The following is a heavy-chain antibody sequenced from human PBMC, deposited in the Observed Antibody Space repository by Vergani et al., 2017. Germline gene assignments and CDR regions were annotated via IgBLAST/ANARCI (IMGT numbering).Heavy chain of an antibody. CDR1: GGSFSGYY. CDR2: INHSGST. Sequence: QVQLQQWGAGLLKPSETLSLTCAVYGGSFSGYYWSWIRQPPGKGLEWIGEINHSGSTNYNPSLKSRVTISVDTSKNQFSLKLSSVTAADTAVYYCARRPGNRNYNYYYYYMDVWGKGTTVTVSS. CDR3: ARRPGNRNYNYYYYYMDV. V-gene: IGHV4-34*01. J-gene: IGHJ6*03. D-gene: IGHD1-7*01.